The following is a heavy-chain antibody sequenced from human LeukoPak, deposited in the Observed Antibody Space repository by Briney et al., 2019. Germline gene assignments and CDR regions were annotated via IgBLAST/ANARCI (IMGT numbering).Heavy chain of an antibody. Sequence: PGGSLRLSCAASGFIFSSYWMHWVRHAPGKELIWVSRINTYRSSTRYAASVKGRFNISSDNAKNTLFLQMNSLRVEDTGIYFCARGSTFGGVISDFWGQGTLVTVSS. V-gene: IGHV3-74*01. D-gene: IGHD3-16*02. CDR3: ARGSTFGGVISDF. J-gene: IGHJ4*02. CDR2: INTYRSST. CDR1: GFIFSSYW.